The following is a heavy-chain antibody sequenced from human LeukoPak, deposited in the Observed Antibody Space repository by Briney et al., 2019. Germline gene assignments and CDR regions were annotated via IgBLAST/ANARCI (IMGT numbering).Heavy chain of an antibody. CDR1: GFTFTSYA. V-gene: IGHV3-23*01. Sequence: PGGSLRLSCAASGFTFTSYAMSWVRQAPGKGLEWVSGISGSGGSTYYAGSVKGRFTISRDDSMNTLYLQMNSLSAEDTAIYYCAKPGFEYFHSRECYFDYWGQGTLVTVSS. CDR3: AKPGFEYFHSRECYFDY. D-gene: IGHD3-22*01. J-gene: IGHJ4*02. CDR2: ISGSGGST.